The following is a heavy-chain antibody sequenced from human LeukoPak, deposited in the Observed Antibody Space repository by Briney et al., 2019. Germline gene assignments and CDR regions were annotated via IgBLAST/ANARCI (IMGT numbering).Heavy chain of an antibody. CDR1: GGSISTSNYY. D-gene: IGHD4-17*01. J-gene: IGHJ5*02. Sequence: SETLSLTCTVSGGSISTSNYYWGWIRQPPGKGLEWIGNIFYSGSTYYGPSLKSRLTISLDTSRNQFSLKLNSVTAADTAVYYCARHGRLRARFDPWGQGTLVTVSS. V-gene: IGHV4-39*01. CDR2: IFYSGST. CDR3: ARHGRLRARFDP.